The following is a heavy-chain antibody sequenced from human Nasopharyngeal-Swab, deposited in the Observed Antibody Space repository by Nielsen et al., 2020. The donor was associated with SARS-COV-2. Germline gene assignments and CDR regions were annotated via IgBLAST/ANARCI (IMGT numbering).Heavy chain of an antibody. J-gene: IGHJ6*02. Sequence: GESLKISCAASGFTFSSYGMHCVRQAPGKVLEWVAVIWYDGSNKYYADTVKVRFTISRDNSKNTLYLQMNSLRAEDTAVYYCAGGQGTVTTYYYYGMDVWGQGTTLTVSS. CDR1: GFTFSSYG. CDR2: IWYDGSNK. CDR3: AGGQGTVTTYYYYGMDV. D-gene: IGHD4-17*01. V-gene: IGHV3-33*01.